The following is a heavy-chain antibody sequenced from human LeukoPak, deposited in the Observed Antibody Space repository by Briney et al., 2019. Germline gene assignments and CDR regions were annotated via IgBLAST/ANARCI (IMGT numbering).Heavy chain of an antibody. J-gene: IGHJ3*02. Sequence: LPGGSLRLSCAASGFTFSSYEMNWVRQAPGKGLEWVSYISSSGSTIYYADSVKGRFTISRDNAKNSLYLQMNSLRAEDTAVYYCARDGPLRYFDWRKGFDAFDIWGQGTMVTVSS. D-gene: IGHD3-9*01. CDR1: GFTFSSYE. CDR2: ISSSGSTI. V-gene: IGHV3-48*03. CDR3: ARDGPLRYFDWRKGFDAFDI.